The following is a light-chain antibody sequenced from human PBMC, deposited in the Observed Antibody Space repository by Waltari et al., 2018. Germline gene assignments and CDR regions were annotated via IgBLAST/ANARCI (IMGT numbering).Light chain of an antibody. CDR3: NSRDSSGNHLKVV. CDR2: GKN. J-gene: IGLJ2*01. Sequence: SSVLTQDPAFSVALGQTVRIICKGDSHRIYSPRWYRQKPGQAPVLVIYGKNNRPPGIPDRFSGSSSGNTASLTITGAQAEDEADYYCNSRDSSGNHLKVVFGGGTKLTVL. CDR1: SHRIYS. V-gene: IGLV3-19*01.